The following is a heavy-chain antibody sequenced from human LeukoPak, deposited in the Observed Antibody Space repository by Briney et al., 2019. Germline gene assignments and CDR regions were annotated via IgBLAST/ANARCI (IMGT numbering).Heavy chain of an antibody. CDR3: ARTATEGEKDFWSGLLDYYYYYYMDV. J-gene: IGHJ6*03. D-gene: IGHD3-3*01. CDR2: INHSGST. CDR1: GGSFSGYY. V-gene: IGHV4-34*01. Sequence: PSETLSLTCTVYGGSFSGYYWSWIRQPPGKGLEWIGEINHSGSTNYNPSLKSRVTISVDTSKNQFSLKLSSVTAADTAVYYCARTATEGEKDFWSGLLDYYYYYYMDVWGKGTTVTVS.